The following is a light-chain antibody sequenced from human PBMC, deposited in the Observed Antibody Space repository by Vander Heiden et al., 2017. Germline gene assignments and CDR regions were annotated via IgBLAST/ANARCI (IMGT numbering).Light chain of an antibody. Sequence: DIQMTQSPSSLSASVGDRVTITCRASQSISSYLNWYQQKPRKAPKLLIYAASSLQSGVPSRFSGSGSGTDFTLTISRLQPEDFATYYCQQSDSTPPTFGQGTKVEIK. CDR3: QQSDSTPPT. V-gene: IGKV1-39*01. CDR2: AAS. CDR1: QSISSY. J-gene: IGKJ1*01.